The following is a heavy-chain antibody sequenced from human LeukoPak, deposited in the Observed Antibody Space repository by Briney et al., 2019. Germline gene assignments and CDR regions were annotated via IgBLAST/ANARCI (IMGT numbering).Heavy chain of an antibody. CDR1: GYTFTSYG. V-gene: IGHV1-18*01. CDR3: TRESGSYHGNDY. J-gene: IGHJ4*02. D-gene: IGHD1-26*01. Sequence: ASVKVSCKASGYTFTSYGISCVRQAPGQGREWMGWISAYNGNTNYEQKLQGRVTTTTDTSTSTAYMELSSLRSDDTAVYYCTRESGSYHGNDYWGQGTLVTVSS. CDR2: ISAYNGNT.